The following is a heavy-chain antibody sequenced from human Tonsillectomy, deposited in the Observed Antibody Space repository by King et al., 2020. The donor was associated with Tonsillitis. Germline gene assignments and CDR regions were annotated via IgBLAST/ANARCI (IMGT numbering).Heavy chain of an antibody. Sequence: QLVQSGAEVKKPGASAKVSCKASGYTFTSYGISWVRQAPGQGLEWMGWISAYNSNTNYAPKFQGRVTMTTDTSTSTAYMELRSLRSDDTAVYYCASDIQSGGMDYWGQGTLVTVSS. V-gene: IGHV1-18*01. CDR1: GYTFTSYG. CDR2: ISAYNSNT. J-gene: IGHJ4*02. CDR3: ASDIQSGGMDY. D-gene: IGHD5-12*01.